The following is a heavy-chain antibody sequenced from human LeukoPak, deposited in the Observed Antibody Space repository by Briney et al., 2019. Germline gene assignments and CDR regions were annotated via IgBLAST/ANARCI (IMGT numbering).Heavy chain of an antibody. Sequence: GGSLILSCAASGFTVSSNYMSWVRQAPGKGLEWVSVIYTGGSTYYADSVKGRFTISRDNSKNTLYLQMNSLRAEDTAVYYCARGSVDGDYLFSWGQGTLVTVSS. V-gene: IGHV3-53*01. D-gene: IGHD4-17*01. J-gene: IGHJ5*02. CDR3: ARGSVDGDYLFS. CDR1: GFTVSSNY. CDR2: IYTGGST.